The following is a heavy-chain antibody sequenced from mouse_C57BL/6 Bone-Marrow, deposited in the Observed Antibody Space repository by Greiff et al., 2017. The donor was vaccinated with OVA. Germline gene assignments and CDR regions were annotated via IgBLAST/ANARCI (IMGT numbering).Heavy chain of an antibody. CDR3: EREGCDGGYFDV. CDR1: GYTFTDYY. Sequence: VQLQQSGPELVKPGASVKISCKASGYTFTDYYMNWVKQSHGKSLEWIGDINPNNGGTSYNQKFKGKATLTVDKSSSTAYMELRRLTSEDSAVYYCEREGCDGGYFDVWGTGTTVTVSS. CDR2: INPNNGGT. V-gene: IGHV1-26*01. D-gene: IGHD3-3*01. J-gene: IGHJ1*03.